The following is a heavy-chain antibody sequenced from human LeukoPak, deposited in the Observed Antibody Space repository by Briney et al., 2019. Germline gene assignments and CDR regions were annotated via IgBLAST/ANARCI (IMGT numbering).Heavy chain of an antibody. Sequence: GGSLRLSCAASGFTFSSYEMNWVRQAPGKGLEWVSYISSSGSTIYYADSVKGRFTISRDNAKNSLYLQMNSLRAEDTAVYFCAKRGVVIRVILVGFHKQAYYFDSWGQGALVTVSS. J-gene: IGHJ4*02. CDR3: AKRGVVIRVILVGFHKQAYYFDS. CDR1: GFTFSSYE. D-gene: IGHD3-22*01. CDR2: ISSSGSTI. V-gene: IGHV3-48*03.